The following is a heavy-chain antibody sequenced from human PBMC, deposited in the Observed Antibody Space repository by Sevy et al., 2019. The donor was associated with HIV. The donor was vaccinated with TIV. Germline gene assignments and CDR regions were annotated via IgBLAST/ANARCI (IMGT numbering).Heavy chain of an antibody. D-gene: IGHD2-2*02. Sequence: ASVKVSCKASGYTFTSYGISWVRQAPGQGLEWMGWISAYNGNTNYAQKLQGRVTMTTDTSTSTAYMELRSLRSDATAEYYCARHCSSTSCYRFVYYYYGMDVWGQGTTVTVSS. CDR1: GYTFTSYG. CDR2: ISAYNGNT. V-gene: IGHV1-18*04. J-gene: IGHJ6*02. CDR3: ARHCSSTSCYRFVYYYYGMDV.